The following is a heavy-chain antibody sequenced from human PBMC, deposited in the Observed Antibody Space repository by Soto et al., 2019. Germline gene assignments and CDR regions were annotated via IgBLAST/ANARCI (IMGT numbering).Heavy chain of an antibody. J-gene: IGHJ4*02. CDR1: GFTFSGSA. V-gene: IGHV3-73*01. CDR2: MRSNANTYAT. CDR3: SSLNSFESSGSYFDY. Sequence: EVQLVESGGALVQPGGSLKLSCAASGFTFSGSAIHWVRQASGKGLEWVGRMRSNANTYATAYAASVKGRFTISRDDSKNTAYLQMNSLKTEDTAVYYCSSLNSFESSGSYFDYWGQGSLVTVSS. D-gene: IGHD3-22*01.